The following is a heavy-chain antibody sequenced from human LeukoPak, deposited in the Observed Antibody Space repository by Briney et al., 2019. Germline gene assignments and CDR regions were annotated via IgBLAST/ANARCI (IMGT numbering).Heavy chain of an antibody. J-gene: IGHJ4*02. CDR3: ARGRRGYSSSPLH. D-gene: IGHD6-6*01. V-gene: IGHV3-23*01. Sequence: GGSLRLSCAASGFTFSSYAMSWVRQAPGKGLEWVSVISGSGGTTYYADSVKGRFTISRDNSKNTLYLQMNSLRAEDTAIYYCARGRRGYSSSPLHWGQGILVTVSS. CDR2: ISGSGGTT. CDR1: GFTFSSYA.